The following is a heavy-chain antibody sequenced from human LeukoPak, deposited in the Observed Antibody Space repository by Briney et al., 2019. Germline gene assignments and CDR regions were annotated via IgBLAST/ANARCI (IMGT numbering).Heavy chain of an antibody. D-gene: IGHD3-10*01. CDR1: GGSVSSGSYY. CDR2: INHSGST. V-gene: IGHV4-39*07. J-gene: IGHJ4*02. Sequence: SETLSLTCTVSGGSVSSGSYYWSWIRQPPGKGLEWIGEINHSGSTNYNPSLKSRVTISVDTSKNQFSLKLSSVTAADSAVYYCARGLYYYGSGSSYYWGQGTLVTVSS. CDR3: ARGLYYYGSGSSYY.